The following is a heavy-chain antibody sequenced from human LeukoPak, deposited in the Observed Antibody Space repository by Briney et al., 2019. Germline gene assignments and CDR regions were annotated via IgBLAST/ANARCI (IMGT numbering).Heavy chain of an antibody. CDR3: AKADRYDFWSGFDY. V-gene: IGHV3-33*06. J-gene: IGHJ4*02. D-gene: IGHD3-3*01. Sequence: GSLRLSCAASGFTFSSYGMHWVRQAPGKGLEWVAVIWYDGSNKYYADSVKGRFTISRDNSKNTLYLQMNSLRAEDTAVYYCAKADRYDFWSGFDYWGQGTLVTVSS. CDR1: GFTFSSYG. CDR2: IWYDGSNK.